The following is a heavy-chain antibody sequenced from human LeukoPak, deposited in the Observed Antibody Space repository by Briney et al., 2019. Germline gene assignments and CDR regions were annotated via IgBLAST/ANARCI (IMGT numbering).Heavy chain of an antibody. Sequence: GGSLRLSCGASGSIFSNYDMHWVRQAPGKGLEWVAFIRNDGSNKYYADSVKGRFTISRDNSKNTLYLQMNSLRAEDTAVYYCAREKGPDAFDIWGQGTMVTVSS. J-gene: IGHJ3*02. CDR3: AREKGPDAFDI. CDR2: IRNDGSNK. CDR1: GSIFSNYD. V-gene: IGHV3-30*02.